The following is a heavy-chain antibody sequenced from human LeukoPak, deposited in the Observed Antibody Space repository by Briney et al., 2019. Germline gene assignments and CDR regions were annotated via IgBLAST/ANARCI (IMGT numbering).Heavy chain of an antibody. CDR1: GFAFNDFA. CDR3: AKSSIILAAGRLGSIDF. J-gene: IGHJ4*02. CDR2: IRRDGTHK. D-gene: IGHD1-26*01. V-gene: IGHV3-30*02. Sequence: GGSLRLSCAASGFAFNDFAMYWVRQAPGKGLDGVALIRRDGTHKYYAHSIRGRFTISRDNSKNTLYLHMSSLRAEDTAVYYCAKSSIILAAGRLGSIDFWGQGTLVTVSS.